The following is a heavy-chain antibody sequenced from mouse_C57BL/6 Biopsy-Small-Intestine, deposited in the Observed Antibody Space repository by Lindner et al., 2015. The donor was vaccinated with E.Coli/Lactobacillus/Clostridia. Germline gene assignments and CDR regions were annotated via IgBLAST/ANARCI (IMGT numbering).Heavy chain of an antibody. CDR3: ARTVNFAYFDY. CDR2: IYPSNGDS. D-gene: IGHD1-1*01. CDR1: GYTFTTYW. Sequence: VQLQESGAELAKPGASVKLSCKASGYTFTTYWMHWVKQRPGQGLEWIGYIYPSNGDSKYNQKFKGKATLTADKSSSTAYMQLSSLTYEDSAVYYCARTVNFAYFDYWGQGTTLTVSS. J-gene: IGHJ2*01. V-gene: IGHV1-7*01.